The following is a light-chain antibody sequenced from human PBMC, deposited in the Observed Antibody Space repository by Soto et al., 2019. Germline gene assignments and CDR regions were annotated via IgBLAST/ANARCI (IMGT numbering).Light chain of an antibody. CDR2: GAS. Sequence: EIVLTQSPGTLSLSPGERATLSCRASQSVSSYYLAWYQQKPGQAPRLLIYGASTRATGIPDSFSGSGSGTDFTLTISRLEPEDFAVYYCQQRSNWPRLTFGGGTKVEIK. CDR1: QSVSSYY. V-gene: IGKV3D-20*02. CDR3: QQRSNWPRLT. J-gene: IGKJ4*01.